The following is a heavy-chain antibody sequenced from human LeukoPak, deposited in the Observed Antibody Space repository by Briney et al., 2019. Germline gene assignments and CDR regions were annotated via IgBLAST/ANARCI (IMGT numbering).Heavy chain of an antibody. CDR1: GFRSSNYW. J-gene: IGHJ5*02. D-gene: IGHD6-13*01. V-gene: IGHV3-7*01. CDR3: ARGNRGTAAGNNWFNP. Sequence: PGGSLRLSCVASGFRSSNYWMTWVRQAPGKGLEWVANIKQDGSEKYYMDSVKGRFTISRDNAKNTLYLQMNSLRVEDTAVYYCARGNRGTAAGNNWFNPWGQGTLVTVSS. CDR2: IKQDGSEK.